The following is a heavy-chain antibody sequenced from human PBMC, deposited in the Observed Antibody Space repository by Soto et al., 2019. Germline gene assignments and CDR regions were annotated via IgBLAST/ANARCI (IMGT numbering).Heavy chain of an antibody. Sequence: PGGSLRLPCAASGFTFISYSINFFRQSPFKWLEWVSSISSSSSYIYYADSVKGRFTISRDNAKNSLYLQMNSLRAEDTAVYYCARASIDYYYGSGSPYYYYGMDVWGQGTTVTVSS. CDR1: GFTFISYS. CDR3: ARASIDYYYGSGSPYYYYGMDV. V-gene: IGHV3-21*01. J-gene: IGHJ6*02. D-gene: IGHD3-10*01. CDR2: ISSSSSYI.